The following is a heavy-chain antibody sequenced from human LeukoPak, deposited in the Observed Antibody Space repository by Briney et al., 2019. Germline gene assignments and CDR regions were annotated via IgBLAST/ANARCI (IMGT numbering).Heavy chain of an antibody. J-gene: IGHJ4*02. V-gene: IGHV1-46*01. CDR3: ARDGEYYYDSSGYYPGDY. D-gene: IGHD3-22*01. CDR2: INPSGGST. Sequence: ASVKVSCKASGYTFTSYYMHWVRQAPGQGLERMGIINPSGGSTSYAQKFQGRVTMTRDTSTSTVYMELSSLRSEDTAVYYCARDGEYYYDSSGYYPGDYWDQGTLVTVSS. CDR1: GYTFTSYY.